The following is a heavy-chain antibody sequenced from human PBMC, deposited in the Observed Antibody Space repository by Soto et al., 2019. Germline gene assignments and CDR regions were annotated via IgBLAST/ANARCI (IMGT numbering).Heavy chain of an antibody. D-gene: IGHD1-1*01. V-gene: IGHV4-31*02. J-gene: IGHJ3*02. CDR3: AQALVFTGGDGFDI. CDR2: IYYSGNT. CDR1: GGSITTGGRY. Sequence: QVRLQEWGPGLVKPSQTLSLKCSVSGGSITTGGRYWSWIRQLPGKGLEWIGDIYYSGNTYYNAFLKSRVTISVDAAKNQFSLKLSSVTAADTAVYYCAQALVFTGGDGFDIWGQGRLVTVSS.